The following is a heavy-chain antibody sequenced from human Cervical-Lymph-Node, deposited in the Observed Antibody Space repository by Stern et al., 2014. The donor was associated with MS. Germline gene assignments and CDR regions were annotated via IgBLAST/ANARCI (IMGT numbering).Heavy chain of an antibody. D-gene: IGHD2-15*01. CDR3: ARIRRAPYACYSLDI. CDR1: GFSLSAAGMC. V-gene: IGHV2-70*20. Sequence: ESGPALVKPTQPLTLTCTFSGFSLSAAGMCVPWVRQPPGKALEWLTFFDWGDEKYLKTFLNTVITTSKDTFKNQAVSTMTHVDPVDTATYYCARIRRAPYACYSLDIWGQGTTVTVSS. CDR2: FDWGDEK. J-gene: IGHJ6*02.